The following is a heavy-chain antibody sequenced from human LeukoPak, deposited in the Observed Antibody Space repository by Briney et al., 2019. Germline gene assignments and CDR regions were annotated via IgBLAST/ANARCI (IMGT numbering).Heavy chain of an antibody. CDR3: AREGGPYRPLDY. V-gene: IGHV4-4*02. J-gene: IGHJ4*02. CDR1: GGSITNTNY. Sequence: SETLSLTCGVSGGSITNTNYWTWVRQPPGKGLEWIGEVNLQGSTNYNPSLMGRVAISVDTSENHISLQLTSVTAADTAVYYCAREGGPYRPLDYSGQGTLVTVSA. CDR2: VNLQGST.